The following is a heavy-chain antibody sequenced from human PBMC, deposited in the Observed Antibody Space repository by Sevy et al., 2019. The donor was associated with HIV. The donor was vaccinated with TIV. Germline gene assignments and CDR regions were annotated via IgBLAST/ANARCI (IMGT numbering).Heavy chain of an antibody. Sequence: ASVKVSCKASGYTFTGYYMHWVRQAPGQGLEWMGRINPNSGGTNYAQKFQGRVTMTRDTSISTAYMELSRLRSDDTAVYYCARGWDIVVVPAAPHDAFDIWGQGTMVTVSS. CDR2: INPNSGGT. CDR1: GYTFTGYY. D-gene: IGHD2-2*01. J-gene: IGHJ3*02. CDR3: ARGWDIVVVPAAPHDAFDI. V-gene: IGHV1-2*06.